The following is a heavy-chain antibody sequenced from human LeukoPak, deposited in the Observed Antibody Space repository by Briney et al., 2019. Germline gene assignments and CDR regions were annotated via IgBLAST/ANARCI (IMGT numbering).Heavy chain of an antibody. CDR3: VRGGSDYEYSGAS. J-gene: IGHJ5*02. V-gene: IGHV3-74*01. D-gene: IGHD3-16*01. CDR2: ISNDGRST. Sequence: GGSLRLSCAASGFTFSSYWMHWIRQAPGKGLVCVSRISNDGRSTIYADSVKGRFTISRDNGKNTVFLQMNSLRVEDTAVYYCVRGGSDYEYSGASWGQGTLVTVS. CDR1: GFTFSSYW.